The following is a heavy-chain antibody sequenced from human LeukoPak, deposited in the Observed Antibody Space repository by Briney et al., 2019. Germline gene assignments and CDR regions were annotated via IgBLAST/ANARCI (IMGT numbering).Heavy chain of an antibody. CDR1: GFTFSSYW. V-gene: IGHV3-74*01. Sequence: GGSLRLSCAASGFTFSSYWMYWVRQAPGKGLVGVSSIKTDGSSTRYADSVKGRFTISRDNAKNTLYLQMNSLRAEDTALYYCAREEVRGVELDYWGQGTL. CDR3: AREEVRGVELDY. J-gene: IGHJ4*02. D-gene: IGHD3-10*01. CDR2: IKTDGSST.